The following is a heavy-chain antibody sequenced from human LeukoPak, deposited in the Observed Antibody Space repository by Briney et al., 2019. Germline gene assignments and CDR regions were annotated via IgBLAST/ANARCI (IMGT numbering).Heavy chain of an antibody. CDR3: TRWGDYDGSTGYYDSDY. J-gene: IGHJ4*02. CDR2: IVGNGVST. Sequence: GASLRLSCAASGFTFRNYAMSWVRQAPGKGLEWVSAIVGNGVSTYYADSVQGRFTISRDNSKNTLYLQMNSLRAEDTALYYCTRWGDYDGSTGYYDSDYWGQGTLVTVSS. V-gene: IGHV3-23*01. D-gene: IGHD3-9*01. CDR1: GFTFRNYA.